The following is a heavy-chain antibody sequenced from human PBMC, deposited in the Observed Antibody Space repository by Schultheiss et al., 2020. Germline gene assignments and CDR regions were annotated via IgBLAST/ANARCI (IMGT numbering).Heavy chain of an antibody. CDR1: GFTFSSYA. D-gene: IGHD3-22*01. CDR3: ARTSHYYDSSGYYPAEYFQH. CDR2: INAGNGNT. V-gene: IGHV1-3*01. Sequence: GGSLRLSCAASGFTFSSYAMHWVRQAPGQRLEWMGWINAGNGNTKYTQKFQGRVTITRDTSASTAYMELSSLRSEDTAVYYCARTSHYYDSSGYYPAEYFQHWGQGTLVTVSS. J-gene: IGHJ1*01.